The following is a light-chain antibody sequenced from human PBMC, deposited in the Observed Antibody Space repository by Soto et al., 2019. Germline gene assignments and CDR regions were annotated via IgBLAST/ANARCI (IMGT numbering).Light chain of an antibody. CDR3: QQYNNWPPVYT. CDR2: DSS. Sequence: EIVMTQSPATLSVSPGERATLCCRASQNVNNKLAWYQQKPGQAPRLIIYDSSSRATGIPARFSGSGSGTEFTLTISSLQSEDFAVYYCQQYNNWPPVYTFGLGTKLEIK. CDR1: QNVNNK. V-gene: IGKV3D-15*01. J-gene: IGKJ2*01.